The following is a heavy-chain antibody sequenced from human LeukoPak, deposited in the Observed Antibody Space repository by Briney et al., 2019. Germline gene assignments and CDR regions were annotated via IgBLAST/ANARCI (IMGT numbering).Heavy chain of an antibody. D-gene: IGHD6-19*01. Sequence: ASVKVSCKASGYTFTDYYMHWVRQAPGQGLGWMGWIAPNSDDTNYAQKFQGRVTMTRDTSISTAHMELSRLKSDDTAVYYCARDIGSGWYWIGGNYWGQGTLVTVSS. J-gene: IGHJ4*02. V-gene: IGHV1-2*02. CDR2: IAPNSDDT. CDR3: ARDIGSGWYWIGGNY. CDR1: GYTFTDYY.